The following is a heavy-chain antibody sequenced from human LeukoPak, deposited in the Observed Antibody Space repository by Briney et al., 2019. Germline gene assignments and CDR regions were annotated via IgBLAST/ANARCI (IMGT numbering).Heavy chain of an antibody. CDR3: ARTGSWYNDAFDI. D-gene: IGHD6-13*01. CDR1: GYSFTSYW. CDR2: IYPGGSDT. Sequence: GASLQISCKGSGYSFTSYWIGWVRQMPGKGLEWMGIIYPGGSDTRYSPSFQGQVTISADKSISTAYLQWSSLKASDTAMYYCARTGSWYNDAFDIWGQGTMVTVSS. V-gene: IGHV5-51*01. J-gene: IGHJ3*02.